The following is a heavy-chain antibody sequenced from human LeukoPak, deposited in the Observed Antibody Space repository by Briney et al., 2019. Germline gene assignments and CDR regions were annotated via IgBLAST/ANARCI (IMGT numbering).Heavy chain of an antibody. CDR3: ARFYDSSGYYSVPPNDAFDI. D-gene: IGHD3-22*01. V-gene: IGHV4-59*12. Sequence: SETLSLTCTVSGGSISSYYWSWIRQPPGKGLEWIGYIYYSGSTNYNPSLKSRVTISADTSKNQFSLKLSSVTAADTVVYYCARFYDSSGYYSVPPNDAFDIWGQGTMVTVSS. J-gene: IGHJ3*02. CDR2: IYYSGST. CDR1: GGSISSYY.